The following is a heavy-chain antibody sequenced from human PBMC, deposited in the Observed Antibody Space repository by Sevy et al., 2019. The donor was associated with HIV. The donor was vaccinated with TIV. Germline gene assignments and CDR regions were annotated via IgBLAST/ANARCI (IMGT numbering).Heavy chain of an antibody. J-gene: IGHJ6*02. D-gene: IGHD1-26*01. CDR2: ISYDGSNK. Sequence: GGSLRLSCAASGFTFSSYGMHWVRQAPGKGLEWVAVISYDGSNKYYADSVKGRFTISRDNSKNTLYLQMNSLRAEDTAVYNCAKYGVGATIYYYGMDVWGQGTTVTVSS. V-gene: IGHV3-30*18. CDR3: AKYGVGATIYYYGMDV. CDR1: GFTFSSYG.